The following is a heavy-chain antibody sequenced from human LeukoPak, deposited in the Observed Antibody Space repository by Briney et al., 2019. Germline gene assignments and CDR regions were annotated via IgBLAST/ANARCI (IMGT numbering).Heavy chain of an antibody. D-gene: IGHD2/OR15-2a*01. CDR2: MYNSGST. J-gene: IGHJ4*02. Sequence: EXLSLTXTVSGGSISGYYWSWIRQPPGKGLEWIAYMYNSGSTNYNPSLTRRGTISIDTSKNQSSLKLTSLTAADTSIYYCARGIESYCFYVYGGQGLLVTVS. V-gene: IGHV4-59*01. CDR1: GGSISGYY. CDR3: ARGIESYCFYVY.